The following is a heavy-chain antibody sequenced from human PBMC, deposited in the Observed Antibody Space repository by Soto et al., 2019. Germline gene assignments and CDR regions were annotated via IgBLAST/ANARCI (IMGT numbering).Heavy chain of an antibody. V-gene: IGHV3-11*06. CDR1: GFTFSDYY. D-gene: IGHD3-22*01. CDR2: ISSSSSYT. J-gene: IGHJ4*02. Sequence: GGSLRLSCAASGFTFSDYYMSWIRQAPGKGLEWVSYISSSSSYTNYADSVKGRFTISRDNSKKTLYLQMNSLRPEDTALYYCAKDEYYYSRSGYYIFDSWGQGTLVTVSS. CDR3: AKDEYYYSRSGYYIFDS.